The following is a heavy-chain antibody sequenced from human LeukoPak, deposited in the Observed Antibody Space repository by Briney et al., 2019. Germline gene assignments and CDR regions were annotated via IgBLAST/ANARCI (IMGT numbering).Heavy chain of an antibody. V-gene: IGHV1-69*01. CDR3: AERKPYYYDSSGYYPFDY. CDR2: IIPIFGTA. D-gene: IGHD3-22*01. J-gene: IGHJ4*02. CDR1: GGTFSSYA. Sequence: GSSVKVSCKASGGTFSSYAISWVRQAPGQGLEWMGGIIPIFGTANYAQKFQGRVTITADESTSTAYMELSSLRSEDMAVYYCAERKPYYYDSSGYYPFDYWGQGTLVTVSS.